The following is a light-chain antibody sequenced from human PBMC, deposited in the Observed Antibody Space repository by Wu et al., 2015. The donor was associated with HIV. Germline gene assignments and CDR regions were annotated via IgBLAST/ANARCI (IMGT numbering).Light chain of an antibody. Sequence: IPMTQSPSTLPASIGDRVTITCRAGQDVRGWLAWYQHKPGKAPKLLIYKTSNLQIGVPSRFSGSGSETEFTLTISSLQPEDFATYYCQQLNNYPHTFGGGTKVEVK. CDR2: KTS. J-gene: IGKJ4*01. V-gene: IGKV1-5*03. CDR1: QDVRGW. CDR3: QQLNNYPHT.